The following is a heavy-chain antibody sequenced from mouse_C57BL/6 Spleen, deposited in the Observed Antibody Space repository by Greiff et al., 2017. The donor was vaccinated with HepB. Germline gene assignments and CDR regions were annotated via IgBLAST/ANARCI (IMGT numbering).Heavy chain of an antibody. V-gene: IGHV6-3*01. Sequence: EVQLVESGGGLVQPGGSMKLSCVASGFTFSNYWMNWVRQSPEKGLEWVAQIRLKSDNYATHYAESVKGRFTISRDDSKSSVYLQMNNLRAEDTGIYYCTGAAQAFDYWGQGTTLTVSS. CDR1: GFTFSNYW. D-gene: IGHD3-2*02. J-gene: IGHJ2*01. CDR3: TGAAQAFDY. CDR2: IRLKSDNYAT.